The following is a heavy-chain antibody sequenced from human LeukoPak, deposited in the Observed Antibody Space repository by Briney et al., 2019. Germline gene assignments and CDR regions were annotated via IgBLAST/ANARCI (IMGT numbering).Heavy chain of an antibody. CDR1: GYSISSDYY. CDR2: IHRSGST. V-gene: IGHV4-38-2*02. D-gene: IGHD1-26*01. J-gene: IGHJ4*02. CDR3: TRDVGATVHGY. Sequence: SETLSLTCTVSGYSISSDYYWGWIRQPPGKGLEWIGSIHRSGSTYYNPSLESRVTISVDTSKNQFSLMLSSVTAADTAVYYCTRDVGATVHGYWGQGTLVTVSS.